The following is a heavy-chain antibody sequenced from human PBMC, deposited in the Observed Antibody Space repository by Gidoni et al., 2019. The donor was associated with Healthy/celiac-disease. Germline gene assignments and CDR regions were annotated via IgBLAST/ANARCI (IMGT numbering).Heavy chain of an antibody. D-gene: IGHD3-3*01. CDR1: GYTFTNYE. J-gene: IGHJ4*02. V-gene: IGHV1-8*03. CDR3: ARDFFGSLDY. Sequence: QVHLVQSGAEVKKPGASVKVSCKASGYTFTNYEINWVRQATGQGLEWMGWMNSNSGNTGYAQKFQGRVTITRDTSISTAYMELSSLRSEDTAVYYCARDFFGSLDYWGQGTLVTVSS. CDR2: MNSNSGNT.